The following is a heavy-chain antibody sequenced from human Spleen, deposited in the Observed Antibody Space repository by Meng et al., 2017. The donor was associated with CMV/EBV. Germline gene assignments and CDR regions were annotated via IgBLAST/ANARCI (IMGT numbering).Heavy chain of an antibody. V-gene: IGHV4-34*01. CDR2: INNSGST. Sequence: VYGGSLSGYYLLSIRQSPVKVLEWIGEINNSGSTNYIPSLMIRVAISLDTSNYQVSLTLTSVTAADTAVYYCAMESLHSGGYYAFDYWGQGALVTVSS. CDR3: AMESLHSGGYYAFDY. CDR1: GGSLSGYY. D-gene: IGHD3-22*01. J-gene: IGHJ4*02.